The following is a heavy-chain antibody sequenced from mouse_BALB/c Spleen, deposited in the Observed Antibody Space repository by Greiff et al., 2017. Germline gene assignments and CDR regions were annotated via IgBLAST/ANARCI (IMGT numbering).Heavy chain of an antibody. CDR2: IDPANGNT. Sequence: VQLQQSGAELVKPGASVKLSCTASGFNIKDTYMHWVKQRPEQGLEWIGRIDPANGNTKYDPKFQGKATITADTSSNTAYLQLSSLTSEDTAVYYCARSDGYSYYFDYWGQGTTLTVSS. V-gene: IGHV14-3*02. CDR1: GFNIKDTY. D-gene: IGHD1-2*01. CDR3: ARSDGYSYYFDY. J-gene: IGHJ2*01.